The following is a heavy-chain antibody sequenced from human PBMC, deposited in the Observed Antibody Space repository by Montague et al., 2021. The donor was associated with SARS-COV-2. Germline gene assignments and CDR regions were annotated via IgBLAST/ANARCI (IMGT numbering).Heavy chain of an antibody. CDR1: AVSFSSSYYY. D-gene: IGHD1-1*01. CDR3: AIRSGYGGVEFDY. Sequence: SETLSLTCTVSAVSFSSSYYYWAWIRQPPGKGLEWIGTFYYGGRTPYYNPSLKSRVTMSVDDQFSLRLTSVTAADTGVYYCAIRSGYGGVEFDYWGHGTLVTVSS. CDR2: FYYGGRTP. J-gene: IGHJ4*01. V-gene: IGHV4-39*01.